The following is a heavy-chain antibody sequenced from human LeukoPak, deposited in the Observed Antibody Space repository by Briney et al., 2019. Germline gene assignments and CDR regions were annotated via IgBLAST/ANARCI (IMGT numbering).Heavy chain of an antibody. CDR2: IYYSGST. J-gene: IGHJ4*02. D-gene: IGHD6-13*01. V-gene: IGHV4-59*01. Sequence: SETLSLTCTVSGGSISSYYWGWIRQPPGKGLEWIGYIYYSGSTNYNPSLKSRVTISVDTSKNQFSLKLSSVTAADTAVYYCAREGGSSWYGIDYWGQGTLVTVSS. CDR3: AREGGSSWYGIDY. CDR1: GGSISSYY.